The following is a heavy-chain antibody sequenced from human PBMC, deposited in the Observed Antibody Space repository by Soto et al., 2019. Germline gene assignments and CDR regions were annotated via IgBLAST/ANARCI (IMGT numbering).Heavy chain of an antibody. J-gene: IGHJ1*01. V-gene: IGHV5-51*01. CDR2: IYPGDSDT. CDR1: EYNFSTYW. Sequence: GGSLKIYCKGSEYNFSTYWIAWVRQMPGKGLEWMGVIYPGDSDTRYSPSFQGQVAISADKSINTAYLQWSSLKASDTAMYYCARHSGVAEDGTDWGQGTLVTVSS. CDR3: ARHSGVAEDGTD. D-gene: IGHD6-13*01.